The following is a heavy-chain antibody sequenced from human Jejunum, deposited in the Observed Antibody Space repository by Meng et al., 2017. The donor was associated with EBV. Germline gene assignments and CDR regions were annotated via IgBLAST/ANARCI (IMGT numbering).Heavy chain of an antibody. Sequence: QITLKESGPTLVNPTQTLTLTCTFSGFSLSTIGVGVSWIRQPPGKALEWLALIYWDDGQRFSPSLRSRLTITKDTSKNQLVLTMTNMDPADTGTYFCAHFYDSSGYTDSWGQGTLVTVSS. D-gene: IGHD3-22*01. CDR2: IYWDDGQ. J-gene: IGHJ5*01. V-gene: IGHV2-5*02. CDR3: AHFYDSSGYTDS. CDR1: GFSLSTIGVG.